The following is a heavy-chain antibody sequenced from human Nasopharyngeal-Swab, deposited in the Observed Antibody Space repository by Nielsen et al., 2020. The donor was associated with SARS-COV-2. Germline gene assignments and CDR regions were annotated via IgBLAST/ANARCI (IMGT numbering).Heavy chain of an antibody. V-gene: IGHV1-69*04. J-gene: IGHJ6*02. CDR3: ARAAILFGMDV. CDR2: IIPILGIA. D-gene: IGHD3-3*01. Sequence: WVRQAPGQGLEWMGRIIPILGIANYAQKFQGRVTITADKSTSTAYMELSSLRSEGTAVYYCARAAILFGMDVWGQGTTVTVSS.